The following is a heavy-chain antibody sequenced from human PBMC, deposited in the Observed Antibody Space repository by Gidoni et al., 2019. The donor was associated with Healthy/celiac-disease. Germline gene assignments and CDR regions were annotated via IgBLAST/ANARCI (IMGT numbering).Heavy chain of an antibody. CDR2: INPSGGST. Sequence: QVQLVQSGAEVKKPGASVKVSCKASGYPFTSYYLHWVRQAPGQGREWMGLINPSGGSTSYAQKFQGRVTMTRDTSTSTVYMELSSLRSEDTAVYYCARDAGRDGYNRYYFDYWGQGTLVTVSS. CDR1: GYPFTSYY. J-gene: IGHJ4*02. D-gene: IGHD5-12*01. V-gene: IGHV1-46*01. CDR3: ARDAGRDGYNRYYFDY.